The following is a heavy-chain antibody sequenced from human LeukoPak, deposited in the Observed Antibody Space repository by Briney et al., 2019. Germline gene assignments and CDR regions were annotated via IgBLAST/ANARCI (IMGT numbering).Heavy chain of an antibody. CDR3: ARATWGSPPDY. Sequence: GASVKVSCKASSYTFTNYAFTWVRQAPGQGLEWMGWISAYNDNTNYAQKLQGRVTMTTDTSTSTAYMELRSLRSDDTAMYYCARATWGSPPDYWGQGTLVTVSS. V-gene: IGHV1-18*01. J-gene: IGHJ4*02. CDR1: SYTFTNYA. D-gene: IGHD3-16*01. CDR2: ISAYNDNT.